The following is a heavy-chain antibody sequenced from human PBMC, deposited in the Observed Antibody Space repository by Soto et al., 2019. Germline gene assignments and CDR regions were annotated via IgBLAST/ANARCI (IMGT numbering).Heavy chain of an antibody. D-gene: IGHD2-2*01. CDR3: ARGGGSPYHDHEFDY. CDR1: GVSTSNHY. J-gene: IGHJ4*02. Sequence: QVQLQESGPGLVKPSETLSLTCSVSGVSTSNHYWTWIRKPPGQGPEWIGCIYYRGTTNYNASFNGRVTIAVDTSQNQFSLKLTSVTTADTAVYYCARGGGSPYHDHEFDYWGQGILVTVSS. CDR2: IYYRGTT. V-gene: IGHV4-59*11.